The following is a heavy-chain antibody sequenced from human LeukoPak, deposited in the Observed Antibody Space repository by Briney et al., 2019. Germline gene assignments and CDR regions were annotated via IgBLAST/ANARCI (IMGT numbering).Heavy chain of an antibody. D-gene: IGHD3-3*01. CDR3: AGALWSGYYRGAFDI. Sequence: GGSLRLSCAASEFTFSSYWMSWVRQAPGKGLEWVANIKQDGSEKCYVDSMRGRFTISRDNAKNSLYLQMNSLRAEDTAVYYCAGALWSGYYRGAFDIWGQGTMVTVSS. CDR1: EFTFSSYW. V-gene: IGHV3-7*01. J-gene: IGHJ3*02. CDR2: IKQDGSEK.